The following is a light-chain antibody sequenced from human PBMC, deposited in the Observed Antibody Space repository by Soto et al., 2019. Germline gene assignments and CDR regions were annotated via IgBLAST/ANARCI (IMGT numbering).Light chain of an antibody. CDR2: EVN. V-gene: IGLV2-8*01. J-gene: IGLJ1*01. CDR3: YSESGGNYV. CDR1: SSDVGGYNY. Sequence: QSALTQPPSASGSPGQSVTISCTGTSSDVGGYNYVSWYQQHPGKVPKLMVYEVNKRPSGVPDLFSGSKSVNTASLTVSGLPAEEAADYYCYSESGGNYVFGTGTKVTVL.